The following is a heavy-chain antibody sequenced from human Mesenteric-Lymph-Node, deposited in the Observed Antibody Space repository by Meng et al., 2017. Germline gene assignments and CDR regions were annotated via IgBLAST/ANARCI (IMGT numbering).Heavy chain of an antibody. CDR1: GGSISSGDDY. Sequence: QVQLQESGPGLVKPSQTLALTGTVSGGSISSGDDYWSWIRQPPGKGLEWIGDIYYSGSTYYNPSLKSRVTISVDTSKNQFSLRLSSVTAADTAVYYCARDLGVATSIAGFVYWGQGTLVTVSS. CDR2: IYYSGST. CDR3: ARDLGVATSIAGFVY. D-gene: IGHD5-12*01. V-gene: IGHV4-30-4*01. J-gene: IGHJ4*02.